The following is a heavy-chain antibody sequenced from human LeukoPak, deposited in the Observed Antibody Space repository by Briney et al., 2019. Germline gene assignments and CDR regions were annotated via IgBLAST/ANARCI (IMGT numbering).Heavy chain of an antibody. CDR2: INPSGGST. D-gene: IGHD2-15*01. CDR3: ARDVSVAANSYYFDY. V-gene: IGHV1-46*01. CDR1: GYTFTGHY. Sequence: ASVKVSCNASGYTFTGHYMHWVRQAPGQGLEWMGIINPSGGSTSYAQKFQGRVTMTRDMSTSTVYMELSSLRSEDTAVYYCARDVSVAANSYYFDYWGQGTLVTDSS. J-gene: IGHJ4*02.